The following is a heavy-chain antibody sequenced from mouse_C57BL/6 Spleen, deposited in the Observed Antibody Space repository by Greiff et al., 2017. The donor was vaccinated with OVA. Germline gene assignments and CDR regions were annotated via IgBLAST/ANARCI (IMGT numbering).Heavy chain of an antibody. D-gene: IGHD1-1*01. CDR1: GFTFSSYA. CDR2: ISDGGSYT. CDR3: ARDGGGSRRGYFDV. Sequence: EVQLVESGGGLVKPGGSLKLSCAASGFTFSSYAMSWVRQTPEKRLEWVATISDGGSYTYYPDNVKGRFTISRDNAKNNLYLQMSHLKSEDTAMYYCARDGGGSRRGYFDVWGTGTTVTVSS. V-gene: IGHV5-4*01. J-gene: IGHJ1*03.